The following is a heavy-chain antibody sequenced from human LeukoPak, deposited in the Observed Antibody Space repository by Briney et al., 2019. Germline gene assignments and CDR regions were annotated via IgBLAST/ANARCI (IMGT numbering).Heavy chain of an antibody. CDR1: GFTFSSYA. V-gene: IGHV3-30-3*01. J-gene: IGHJ4*02. CDR2: ISYDGSNK. CDR3: AREDRASSSWIFDY. Sequence: GSLRLSCAASGFTFSSYAMHWVRQAPGKGLEWVAVISYDGSNKYYADSVKGRFTISRDNSKSTLYLQMNSLRAEDTAVYYCAREDRASSSWIFDYWGQGTLVTVSS. D-gene: IGHD6-13*01.